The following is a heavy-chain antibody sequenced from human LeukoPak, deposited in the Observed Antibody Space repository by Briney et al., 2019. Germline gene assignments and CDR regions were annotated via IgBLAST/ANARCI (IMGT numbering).Heavy chain of an antibody. CDR1: GYSISSGYY. CDR3: ARWGSYGGSPFDY. J-gene: IGHJ4*02. D-gene: IGHD4-23*01. CDR2: IYHSGST. Sequence: SETLSLTCAVSGYSISSGYYWGWIRQPPGKGLEWIGSIYHSGSTYYNPSLKSRVTISVDTSKNQFSLKLSSVTAADTAVYYCARWGSYGGSPFDYWGQGTLVTVSS. V-gene: IGHV4-38-2*01.